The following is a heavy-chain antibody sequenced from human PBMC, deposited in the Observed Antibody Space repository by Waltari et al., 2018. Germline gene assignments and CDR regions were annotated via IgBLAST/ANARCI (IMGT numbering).Heavy chain of an antibody. J-gene: IGHJ3*02. CDR3: ARELDDDAFDI. CDR1: GGSISSGSYY. D-gene: IGHD1-1*01. Sequence: PGLVKPSETLSLTCTVSGGSISSGSYYWSWIRQPAGKGLEWIGYIYTSGSTNYNPSLKSRVTISVDTSKNQFSLKLSSVTAADTAVYYCARELDDDAFDIWGQGTMVTVSS. V-gene: IGHV4-61*02. CDR2: IYTSGST.